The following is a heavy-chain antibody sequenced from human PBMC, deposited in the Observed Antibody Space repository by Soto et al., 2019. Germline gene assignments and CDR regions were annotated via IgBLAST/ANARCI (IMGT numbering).Heavy chain of an antibody. D-gene: IGHD3-10*01. CDR1: GFNFGFFG. Sequence: QIHLVESGGDVVQPGRSLRLSCAASGFNFGFFGMHWVRQAPGKGLEWVAFISGDGINTHYADSVGGRFTLSRDYSKKTMYLQMDTLREDDTALYYCARGNLSFDFDSWGQGTLVTVSS. CDR2: ISGDGINT. CDR3: ARGNLSFDFDS. V-gene: IGHV3-30*03. J-gene: IGHJ4*02.